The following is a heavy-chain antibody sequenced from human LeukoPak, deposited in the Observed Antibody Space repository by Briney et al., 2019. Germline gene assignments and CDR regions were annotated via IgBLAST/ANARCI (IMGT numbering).Heavy chain of an antibody. CDR3: ARGPPYGDYAPFDY. CDR2: INHSGST. J-gene: IGHJ4*02. Sequence: GSLRLSCAASGFTFSSYSMNWVRQPPGKGLEWIGEINHSGSTNYNPSLKSRVTISVDTSKNQFSLKLSSATAADTAVYYCARGPPYGDYAPFDYWGQGTLVTVSS. V-gene: IGHV4-34*01. CDR1: GFTFSSYS. D-gene: IGHD4-17*01.